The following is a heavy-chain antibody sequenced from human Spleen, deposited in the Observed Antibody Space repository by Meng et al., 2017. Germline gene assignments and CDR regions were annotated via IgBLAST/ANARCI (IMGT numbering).Heavy chain of an antibody. Sequence: QVQLVESGGGVVQPGRSLRLSCAASGFTFSSYGMHWVRQAPGKGLESVAVISLDGRNQYYLDSVKGRFTISRDNSNNMLYLQMNSLRGDDTAVYYCAKDLWNSGLIDNWGQGTLVTVSS. J-gene: IGHJ4*02. CDR1: GFTFSSYG. V-gene: IGHV3-30*18. CDR3: AKDLWNSGLIDN. D-gene: IGHD3-10*01. CDR2: ISLDGRNQ.